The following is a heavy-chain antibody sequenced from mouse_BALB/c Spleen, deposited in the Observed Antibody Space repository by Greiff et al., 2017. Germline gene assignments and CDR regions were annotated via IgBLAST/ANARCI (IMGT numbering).Heavy chain of an antibody. CDR1: GYSITSDYA. Sequence: DVQLQESGPGLVKPSQSLSLTCTVTGYSITSDYAWNWIRQFPGNKLEWMGYISYSGSTSYNPSLKSRISITRDTSKNQFFLQLNSVTTEDTATYYCARGYDEGDYAMDYWGQGTSVTVSS. CDR3: ARGYDEGDYAMDY. D-gene: IGHD2-14*01. CDR2: ISYSGST. V-gene: IGHV3-2*02. J-gene: IGHJ4*01.